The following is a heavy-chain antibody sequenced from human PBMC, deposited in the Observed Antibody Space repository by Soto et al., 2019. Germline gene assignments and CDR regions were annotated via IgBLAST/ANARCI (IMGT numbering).Heavy chain of an antibody. J-gene: IGHJ3*01. CDR2: IHPSGQPI. D-gene: IGHD1-26*01. CDR1: GFTFSTSK. Sequence: XGSLILTCAASGFTFSTSKMYWVRQAPGKGLEWVSYIHPSGQPIFYADSVKGRFTISRDNAKNSLYLQMSSLRAEDSAVYYCARRARRWGQGTMVTVSS. CDR3: ARRARR. V-gene: IGHV3-48*03.